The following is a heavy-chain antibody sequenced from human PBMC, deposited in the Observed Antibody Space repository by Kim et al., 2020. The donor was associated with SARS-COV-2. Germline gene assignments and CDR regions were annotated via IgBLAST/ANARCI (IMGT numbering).Heavy chain of an antibody. CDR3: ARGYRLTPLAAAGKRKGVGPRDKLNWFDP. J-gene: IGHJ5*02. Sequence: SETLSLTCAVYGGSFSGYYWSWIRQPPGKGLEWIGEINHSGSTNYNPSLKSRVTISVDTSKNQFSLKLSSVTAADTAVYYCARGYRLTPLAAAGKRKGVGPRDKLNWFDPWGQGTLVTVSS. CDR1: GGSFSGYY. V-gene: IGHV4-34*01. CDR2: INHSGST. D-gene: IGHD6-13*01.